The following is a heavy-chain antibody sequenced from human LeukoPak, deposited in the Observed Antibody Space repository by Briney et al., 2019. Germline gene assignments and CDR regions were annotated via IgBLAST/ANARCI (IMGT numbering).Heavy chain of an antibody. CDR3: AREGDLDFDY. CDR1: GFTFSSYG. CDR2: IYSGGGT. J-gene: IGHJ4*02. Sequence: GGSLRLSCAASGFTFSSYGMHWVRQAPGKGLEWVSIIYSGGGTYYADSVKGRFTISRDNAKNSLYLQMNSLRAEDTAVYYCAREGDLDFDYWGQGTLVTVSS. D-gene: IGHD2-21*02. V-gene: IGHV3-NL1*01.